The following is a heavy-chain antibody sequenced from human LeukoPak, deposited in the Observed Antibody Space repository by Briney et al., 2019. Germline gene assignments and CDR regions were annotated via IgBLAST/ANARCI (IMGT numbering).Heavy chain of an antibody. D-gene: IGHD1-26*01. J-gene: IGHJ3*02. V-gene: IGHV3-21*01. CDR2: ISSSSSYI. Sequence: GGSLRLSCVVSGFTFSSYAMSWVRQAPGKGLEWVSSISSSSSYIYYADSVKGRFTISRDNAKNSLYLQMNSLRAEDTAVYYCARIPYSGSTRGAFDIWGQGTMVTVSS. CDR3: ARIPYSGSTRGAFDI. CDR1: GFTFSSYA.